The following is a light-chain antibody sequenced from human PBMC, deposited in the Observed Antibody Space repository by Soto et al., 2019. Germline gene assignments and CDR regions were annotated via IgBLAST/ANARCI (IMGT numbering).Light chain of an antibody. Sequence: QSVLTQPPSASGTPGQRVTISCSGSSSNNGSNTVNWFQQLPGTAPKLLISSNDQRPSGVPYRFSGSKSGTSASLAISGLQSEDEADYYCAAWDDSLNGYVFGTGTKVTVL. J-gene: IGLJ1*01. CDR3: AAWDDSLNGYV. V-gene: IGLV1-44*01. CDR2: SND. CDR1: SSNNGSNT.